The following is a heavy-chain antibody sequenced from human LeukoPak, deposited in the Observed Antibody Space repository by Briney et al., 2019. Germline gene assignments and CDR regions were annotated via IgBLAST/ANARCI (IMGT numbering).Heavy chain of an antibody. V-gene: IGHV4-34*01. CDR3: ARVVSNYYFDY. D-gene: IGHD4-11*01. J-gene: IGHJ4*02. CDR2: INHSGST. CDR1: GGSFSGYY. Sequence: SETLSLTCAVYGGSFSGYYWSWIRQPPGKGLEWIGEINHSGSTNYNPSLKSRVTISVDTSKNQFSLKLSSVTAADTAVYYCARVVSNYYFDYWGQGTLVTVSS.